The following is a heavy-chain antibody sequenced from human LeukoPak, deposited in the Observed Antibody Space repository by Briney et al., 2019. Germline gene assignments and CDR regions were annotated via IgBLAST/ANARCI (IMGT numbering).Heavy chain of an antibody. CDR2: IIPIFGTA. J-gene: IGHJ6*02. D-gene: IGHD3-16*01. CDR1: GNSISNYA. Sequence: GASVKVSCKASGNSISNYAVSWVRQAPGQGFEWMAGIIPIFGTADYAQKFQGRVTITADQSTSTTYMALSSLKSEDTATYYCTTRACHAGGCSSSFYYYYGLHFWGQGTTVSVSS. CDR3: TTRACHAGGCSSSFYYYYGLHF. V-gene: IGHV1-69*13.